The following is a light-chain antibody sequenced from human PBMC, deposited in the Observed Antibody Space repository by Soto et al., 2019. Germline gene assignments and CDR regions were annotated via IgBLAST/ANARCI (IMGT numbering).Light chain of an antibody. V-gene: IGKV1-5*01. Sequence: DIQMTQSPSTLSASVGDRVTITCRASQSISRGLAWYQQKPGKAPKLLIYDASSLESGVPSRFSGSGSGTEFTLTISSLQPDDFATYYCQQYNGYYRTFGQGTKLEIK. J-gene: IGKJ2*01. CDR2: DAS. CDR3: QQYNGYYRT. CDR1: QSISRG.